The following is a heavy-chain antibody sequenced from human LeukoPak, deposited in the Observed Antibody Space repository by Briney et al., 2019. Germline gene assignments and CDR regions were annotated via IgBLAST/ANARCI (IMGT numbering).Heavy chain of an antibody. V-gene: IGHV5-51*01. CDR1: GYSFTSYW. Sequence: GESLKISCKGSGYSFTSYWIGWVRQMPGKGLEWMGIIYPGDSDTRYSPSFQGQVTISADKSISTAYLQWSSLTASDTAMYYCARLTPPGPYYYYYYMDVWGKGTTVTVSS. J-gene: IGHJ6*03. CDR2: IYPGDSDT. D-gene: IGHD1-14*01. CDR3: ARLTPPGPYYYYYYMDV.